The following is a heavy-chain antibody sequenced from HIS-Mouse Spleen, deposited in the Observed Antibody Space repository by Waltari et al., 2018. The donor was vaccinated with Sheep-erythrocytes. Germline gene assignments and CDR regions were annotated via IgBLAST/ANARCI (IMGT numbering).Heavy chain of an antibody. J-gene: IGHJ5*02. D-gene: IGHD3-10*01. CDR1: GGPISSYY. V-gene: IGHV4-59*01. Sequence: QVQLQESGPGLVKPSETLSLTCTVSGGPISSYYWSWIRQPPGKGLEWIGYIYYSGSTNYNPSLKSRVTISVDTSKNQFSLKLSSVTAADTAVYYCARGYYGSGRNWFDPWGQGTLVTVSS. CDR3: ARGYYGSGRNWFDP. CDR2: IYYSGST.